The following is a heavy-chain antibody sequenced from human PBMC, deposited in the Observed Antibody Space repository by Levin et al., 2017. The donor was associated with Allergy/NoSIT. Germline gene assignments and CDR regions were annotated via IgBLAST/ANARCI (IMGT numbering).Heavy chain of an antibody. CDR2: ISYDGSNQ. D-gene: IGHD2-21*01. CDR3: ARDEFIVVESGTSFYGVAV. CDR1: GFNFIDYG. J-gene: IGHJ6*02. V-gene: IGHV3-30*03. Sequence: GGSLRLSCAASGFNFIDYGFHWVRQAPGKGLQWVAFISYDGSNQYYADFVKGRFAISRDNSKNTVWLQMNSLRAEDTSVYYCARDEFIVVESGTSFYGVAVWGQVTTVAVSS.